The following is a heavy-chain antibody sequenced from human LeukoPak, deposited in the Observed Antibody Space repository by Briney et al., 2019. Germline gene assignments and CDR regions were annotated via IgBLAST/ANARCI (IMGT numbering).Heavy chain of an antibody. Sequence: NPSETLSLTCAVYGGSFSGYYWSWIRQPPGKGLEWIGEINHSGSTNYNPSLKSRNSISVDTSKNQFSLKLSSVTAADTAVYYCARSRADYDILTGRPYYYYMDVWGKGTTVTVSS. CDR3: ARSRADYDILTGRPYYYYMDV. D-gene: IGHD3-9*01. CDR2: INHSGST. J-gene: IGHJ6*03. V-gene: IGHV4-34*01. CDR1: GGSFSGYY.